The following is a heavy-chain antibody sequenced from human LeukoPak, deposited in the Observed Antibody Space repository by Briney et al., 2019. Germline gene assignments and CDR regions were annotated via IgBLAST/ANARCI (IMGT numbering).Heavy chain of an antibody. J-gene: IGHJ4*02. CDR3: ARGGIGLLWFGELLPYFDY. Sequence: SGGSLRLSCAASGFTFDDYGMSWVRQAPGKGLEWVSGINWNGGSTGYADSVKGRFTISRDNAKNSLYLQMNSLRAEDTALYYCARGGIGLLWFGELLPYFDYWGQGTLVTVSS. D-gene: IGHD3-10*01. V-gene: IGHV3-20*04. CDR2: INWNGGST. CDR1: GFTFDDYG.